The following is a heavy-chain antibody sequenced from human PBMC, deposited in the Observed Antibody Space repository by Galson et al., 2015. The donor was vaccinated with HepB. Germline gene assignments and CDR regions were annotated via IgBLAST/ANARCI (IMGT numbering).Heavy chain of an antibody. J-gene: IGHJ4*02. D-gene: IGHD1-26*01. Sequence: SLRLSCAASGFTFTSYGLNWVRQAPGKGLEWVAVISYDGKNKYYAESVKGRFTISRDNSKDTLYLQMSNLRTEDTAVYYCASDPVPGAPDYFDHWCQGTLVTVSS. V-gene: IGHV3-30*03. CDR2: ISYDGKNK. CDR3: ASDPVPGAPDYFDH. CDR1: GFTFTSYG.